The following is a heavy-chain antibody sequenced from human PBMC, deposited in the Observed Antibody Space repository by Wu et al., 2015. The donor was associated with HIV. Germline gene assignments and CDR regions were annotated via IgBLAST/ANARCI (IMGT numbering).Heavy chain of an antibody. D-gene: IGHD3-22*01. CDR1: GGTFSSYA. V-gene: IGHV1-69*13. J-gene: IGHJ3*02. Sequence: QVQLVQSGAEVKKPGSSVKVSCKASGGTFSSYAISWVRQAPGQGLEWMGRIIPIFGTANYAQKFQGRVTITADESTSTAYMELSSLRSEDTAVYYCARDEGGYYDRKGSGAFDIWGQGTMVTVSS. CDR3: ARDEGGYYDRKGSGAFDI. CDR2: IIPIFGTA.